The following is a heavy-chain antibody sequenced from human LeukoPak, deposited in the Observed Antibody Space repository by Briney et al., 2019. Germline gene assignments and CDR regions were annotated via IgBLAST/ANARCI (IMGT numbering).Heavy chain of an antibody. CDR2: ISYDGSNK. Sequence: GGSLRLSCAASGFTFSSYAMSWVRQAPGKGLEWVAVISYDGSNKYYADSVKGRFTISRDNSKNTLYLQMNSLRAEDTAVYYCAKDRRRPVGAFDIWGQGTMVTVSS. CDR3: AKDRRRPVGAFDI. CDR1: GFTFSSYA. J-gene: IGHJ3*02. V-gene: IGHV3-30*18.